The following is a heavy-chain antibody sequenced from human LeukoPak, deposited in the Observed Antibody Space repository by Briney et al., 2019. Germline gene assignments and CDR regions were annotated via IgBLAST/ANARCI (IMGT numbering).Heavy chain of an antibody. V-gene: IGHV5-51*01. CDR2: IYPGDSDT. D-gene: IGHD1-14*01. J-gene: IGHJ4*02. CDR1: GYSFSTCC. CDR3: ARATTNRIIATLNHLDH. Sequence: GESLKISCTAAGYSFSTCCIAWVRQMPGKGLEWMGIIYPGDSDTRYSPSFQGQVTISVDKSTSTAYLHWSTLKASDTAMYYCARATTNRIIATLNHLDHWGQGTLVTVSS.